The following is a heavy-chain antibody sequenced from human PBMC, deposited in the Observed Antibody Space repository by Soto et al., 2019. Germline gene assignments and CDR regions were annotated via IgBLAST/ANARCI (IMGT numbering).Heavy chain of an antibody. V-gene: IGHV4-39*01. Sequence: SETLSLTCTVSGGSISSSSYYWGWIRQPPGKGLEWIGSIYYSGSTYYNPSLKSRVTISVDTSKNQFSLKLSSVTAADTAVYYCARPRRWLLPWDYCGQRTLVTVSS. CDR2: IYYSGST. CDR3: ARPRRWLLPWDY. J-gene: IGHJ4*02. CDR1: GGSISSSSYY. D-gene: IGHD3-22*01.